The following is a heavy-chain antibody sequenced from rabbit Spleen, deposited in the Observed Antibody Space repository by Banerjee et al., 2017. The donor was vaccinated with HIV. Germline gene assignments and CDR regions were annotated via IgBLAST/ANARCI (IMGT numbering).Heavy chain of an antibody. J-gene: IGHJ4*01. CDR3: ARDAAGREDFNL. Sequence: QEQLVESGGDLVKPGASLTLTCTDSGFTINSTYVLCWVRQGPGKGLEWIACIYGGSSGSTYYASWAKGRFTISKTSSTTVTLQMTSLTAADTATYFCARDAAGREDFNLWGQGTLVTVS. V-gene: IGHV1S45*01. CDR2: IYGGSSGST. D-gene: IGHD4-2*01. CDR1: GFTINSTYV.